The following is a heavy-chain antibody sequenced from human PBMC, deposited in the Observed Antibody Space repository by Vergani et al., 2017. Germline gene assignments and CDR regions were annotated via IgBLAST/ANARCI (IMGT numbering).Heavy chain of an antibody. CDR1: GGSISSYY. J-gene: IGHJ3*02. D-gene: IGHD3-9*01. Sequence: QVQLQESGPGLVKPSETLSLTCTVSGGSISSYYWSWIRQPPGKGLEWIGYIYYSGSTNYNPSLKSRVTISVDTSKNQFSLKLSSVTAADTAVYYCVRGPYDILTGYYPNDAFDIWGQGTMVTVSS. CDR2: IYYSGST. CDR3: VRGPYDILTGYYPNDAFDI. V-gene: IGHV4-59*01.